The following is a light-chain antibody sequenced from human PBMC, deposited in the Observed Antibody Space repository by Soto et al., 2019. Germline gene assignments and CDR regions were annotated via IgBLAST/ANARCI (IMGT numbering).Light chain of an antibody. CDR3: LLIYGGIGV. J-gene: IGLJ2*01. V-gene: IGLV7-43*01. CDR2: DTS. CDR1: TGAVTSDNH. Sequence: QAVVTQEPSVTVSPGGAVTLTCASSTGAVTSDNHPNWFQQKPGQAPRALIYDTSKKNSWTPARFLGSLLGGKAALTLSSVQPDDEADYYCLLIYGGIGVFGGGTQLTVL.